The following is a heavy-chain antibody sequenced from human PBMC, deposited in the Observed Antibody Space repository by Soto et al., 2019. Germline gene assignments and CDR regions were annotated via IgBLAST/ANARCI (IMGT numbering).Heavy chain of an antibody. CDR2: INAGNGNR. V-gene: IGHV1-3*01. D-gene: IGHD6-19*01. CDR1: GYTLTSYG. CDR3: ASDLGGWTDY. Sequence: ASVKVSCKASGYTLTSYGMHWLRQAPGQRLEWMGWINAGNGNRKYSQKFQGRVTITRDTSASTVYMELSSLRSEDTAVYYCASDLGGWTDYWGQGTLVTVSS. J-gene: IGHJ4*02.